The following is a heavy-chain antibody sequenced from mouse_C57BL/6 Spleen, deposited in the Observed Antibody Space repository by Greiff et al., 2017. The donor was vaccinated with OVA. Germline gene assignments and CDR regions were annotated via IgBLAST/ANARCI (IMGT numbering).Heavy chain of an antibody. CDR2: IDPSDSYT. CDR1: GYTFTSYW. J-gene: IGHJ4*01. CDR3: ARKDYYAMDY. V-gene: IGHV1-50*01. Sequence: VQLQQPGAELVKPGASVKLSCKASGYTFTSYWMQWVKQRPGQGLEWIGEIDPSDSYTNYTQKFKGKATLTVDTSSSTAYMQLSSLTSEDSAVYDCARKDYYAMDYWGQGTSVTVSS.